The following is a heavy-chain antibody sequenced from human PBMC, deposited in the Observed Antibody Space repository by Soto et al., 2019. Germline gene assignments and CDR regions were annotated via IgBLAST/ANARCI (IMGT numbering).Heavy chain of an antibody. CDR1: GGTFSSYA. V-gene: IGHV1-46*01. CDR3: ARDVGIAAAGTSPDY. J-gene: IGHJ4*02. CDR2: INPSGGST. D-gene: IGHD6-13*01. Sequence: ASVKVSCKASGGTFSSYAISWVRQAPGQGLEWMGIINPSGGSTSYAQKFQGRVTMTRDTSTSTVYMELSSLRSEDTAVYYCARDVGIAAAGTSPDYWGQGTLVTVSS.